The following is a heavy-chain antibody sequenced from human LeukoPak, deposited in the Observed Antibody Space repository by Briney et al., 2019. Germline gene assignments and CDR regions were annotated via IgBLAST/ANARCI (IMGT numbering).Heavy chain of an antibody. CDR3: ARKGNGIYYFDY. J-gene: IGHJ4*02. CDR1: GGSISSGGYY. D-gene: IGHD2/OR15-2a*01. CDR2: IYNTGST. Sequence: PSETLSLTCTVSGGSISSGGYYWSWIRQLPGKGPEWIGYIYNTGSTYYNPSLQSRVTVSVDTSKNQSSLKLSSVTAADTAVYYCARKGNGIYYFDYWGQGTLVTVSS. V-gene: IGHV4-31*03.